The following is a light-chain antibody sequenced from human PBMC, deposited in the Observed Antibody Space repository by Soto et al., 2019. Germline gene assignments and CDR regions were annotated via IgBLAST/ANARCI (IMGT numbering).Light chain of an antibody. CDR2: EVS. CDR3: SSYTSNNLYV. V-gene: IGLV2-14*01. J-gene: IGLJ1*01. CDR1: SSDVGGYNY. Sequence: HSALTQPASVSGSPGQSITISCTGTSSDVGGYNYVSWYQQHPGKAPKLMISEVSNRPSGVSNRFSGSKSGNTASLTISGLQAEDEADYYCSSYTSNNLYVFGTGTKVTVL.